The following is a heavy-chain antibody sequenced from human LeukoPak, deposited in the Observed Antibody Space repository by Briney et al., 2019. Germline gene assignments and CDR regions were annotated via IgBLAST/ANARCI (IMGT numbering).Heavy chain of an antibody. CDR1: GFTFSSYS. J-gene: IGHJ6*03. V-gene: IGHV3-48*04. CDR3: AREAILTGLWKGRYYYMDV. Sequence: PGGSLRLSCAASGFTFSSYSMNWVRQAPGKGLEWVSYISSSSSTIYYADSVKGRFTISRDNAKNSLYLQMNSLRAEDTAVYYCAREAILTGLWKGRYYYMDVWGKGTTVTVSS. D-gene: IGHD3-9*01. CDR2: ISSSSSTI.